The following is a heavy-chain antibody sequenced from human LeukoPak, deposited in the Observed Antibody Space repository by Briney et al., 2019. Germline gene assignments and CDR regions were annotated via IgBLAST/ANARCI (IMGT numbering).Heavy chain of an antibody. Sequence: GGPLRLSCAASGFTFSSYSMMGVGQAPGTGTAWLSSIDSTSHTIYYAASVKGRFTISRDKAKHSLYLQMNCLKAEDTAVYSCARQYYWGQGTLVPVSS. CDR1: GFTFSSYS. J-gene: IGHJ4*02. CDR3: ARQYY. CDR2: IDSTSHTI. V-gene: IGHV3-48*01.